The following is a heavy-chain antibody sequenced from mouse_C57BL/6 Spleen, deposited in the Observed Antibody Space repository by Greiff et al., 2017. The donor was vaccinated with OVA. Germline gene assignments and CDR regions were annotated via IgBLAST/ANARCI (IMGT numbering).Heavy chain of an antibody. V-gene: IGHV1-15*01. Sequence: VQLQQSGAELVRPGASVTLSCKASGYTFTDYEMHWVKQTPVHGLEWIGAIDPETGGTAYNQKFKGKAILTADKSSSTAYMERRSLTSEDSAVYYCTRSGCAYWGQGTLVTVSA. CDR2: IDPETGGT. J-gene: IGHJ3*01. CDR1: GYTFTDYE. CDR3: TRSGCAY.